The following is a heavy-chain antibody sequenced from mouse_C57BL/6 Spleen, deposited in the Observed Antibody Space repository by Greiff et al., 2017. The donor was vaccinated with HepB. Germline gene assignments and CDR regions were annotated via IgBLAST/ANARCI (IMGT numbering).Heavy chain of an antibody. CDR1: GYSFTDYN. Sequence: EVKVVESGPELVKPGASVKISCKASGYSFTDYNMNWVKQSNGKSLEWIGVINPNYGTTSYNQKFKGKATLTVDQSSSTAYMQLNSLTSEDSAVYYCASAFITTGDFDYWGQGTTLTVSS. V-gene: IGHV1-39*01. D-gene: IGHD1-1*01. CDR3: ASAFITTGDFDY. CDR2: INPNYGTT. J-gene: IGHJ2*01.